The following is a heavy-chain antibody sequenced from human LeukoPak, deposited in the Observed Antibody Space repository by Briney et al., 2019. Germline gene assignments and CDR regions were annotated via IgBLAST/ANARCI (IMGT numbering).Heavy chain of an antibody. V-gene: IGHV1-2*02. CDR2: INPNSGGT. CDR1: GYTFTCYY. CDR3: ARAGYCSSTSCYAVGDFDH. D-gene: IGHD2-2*03. J-gene: IGHJ4*02. Sequence: ASVKVSCKASGYTFTCYYMHWVRQAPGQGLEWMGWINPNSGGTNYAQKYQGRVSMTRDTSISTAYMELRRLRSADTAEYYCARAGYCSSTSCYAVGDFDHWGQGTLVTVSS.